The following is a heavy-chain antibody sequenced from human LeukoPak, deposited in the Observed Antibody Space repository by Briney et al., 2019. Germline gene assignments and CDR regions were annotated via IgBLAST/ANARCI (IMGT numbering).Heavy chain of an antibody. CDR1: GFTFSSYW. V-gene: IGHV3-7*05. Sequence: GGSLRLSCAASGFTFSSYWMTWVRQAPGKGLEWVVNIKQDGSEKYYVDSVKGRFTISRDNAKNSLYLQMNSLRAEDTAVYYCARDRISQAAAGTPFDYWGQGTLVTVSS. J-gene: IGHJ4*02. D-gene: IGHD6-13*01. CDR3: ARDRISQAAAGTPFDY. CDR2: IKQDGSEK.